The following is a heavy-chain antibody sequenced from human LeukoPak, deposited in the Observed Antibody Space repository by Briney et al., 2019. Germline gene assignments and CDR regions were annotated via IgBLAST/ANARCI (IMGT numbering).Heavy chain of an antibody. CDR3: ATEGSVVVTASVGYYFDY. CDR2: IYYSGST. CDR1: GGSISSSSYY. J-gene: IGHJ4*02. D-gene: IGHD2-21*02. V-gene: IGHV4-39*01. Sequence: SETLSLTCTVSGGSISSSSYYWGWIRQPPGKGLEWIGSIYYSGSTYYNPSLKSRVTISVDTSKNQFSLKLSSVTAADTAVYYCATEGSVVVTASVGYYFDYWGQGTLVTVSS.